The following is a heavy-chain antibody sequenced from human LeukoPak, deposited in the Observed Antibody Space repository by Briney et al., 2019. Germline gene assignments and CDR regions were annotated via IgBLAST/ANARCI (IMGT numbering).Heavy chain of an antibody. CDR2: ISYDGSNK. J-gene: IGHJ4*02. Sequence: PGGSLRLSCAASGFTFSSYGMHWVRQAPGKGLEWVAVISYDGSNKYYADSVKGRFTISRDNSKNTLYLQMNSPRAEDTAVYYCASLAAAGRNFDYWGQGTLVTVSS. CDR1: GFTFSSYG. CDR3: ASLAAAGRNFDY. V-gene: IGHV3-30*03. D-gene: IGHD6-13*01.